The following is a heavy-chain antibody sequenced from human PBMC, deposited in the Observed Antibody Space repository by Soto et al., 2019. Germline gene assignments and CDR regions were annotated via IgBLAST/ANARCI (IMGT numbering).Heavy chain of an antibody. Sequence: PSETLSLTCTVSSGSISSDGYYWNWIRQHPGKGLEWIGNIYRSGNTYYNPSLKSRVIISVDTSKNQFSLRLSSMTAADTAVYYCARNPMIAFGGAIVPQPFDYWGQGTLVTVSS. D-gene: IGHD3-16*02. V-gene: IGHV4-31*03. CDR1: SGSISSDGYY. J-gene: IGHJ4*02. CDR2: IYRSGNT. CDR3: ARNPMIAFGGAIVPQPFDY.